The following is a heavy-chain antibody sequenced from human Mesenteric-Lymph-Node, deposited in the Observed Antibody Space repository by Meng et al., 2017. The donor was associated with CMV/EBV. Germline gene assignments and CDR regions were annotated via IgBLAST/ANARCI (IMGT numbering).Heavy chain of an antibody. V-gene: IGHV1-2*02. D-gene: IGHD3-3*01. J-gene: IGHJ4*02. Sequence: ASVKVSCKASGNTFTGYFMHWVRQAPGQGLEWMGWFNPHSGGTNYAQKFQGRVTMTRDTSTDTAYMELSRLTSDDTAVYYCARISLEWLADYWGQGTLVTVSS. CDR3: ARISLEWLADY. CDR2: FNPHSGGT. CDR1: GNTFTGYF.